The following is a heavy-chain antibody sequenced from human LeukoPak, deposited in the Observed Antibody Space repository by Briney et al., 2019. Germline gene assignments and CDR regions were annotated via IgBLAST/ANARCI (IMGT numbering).Heavy chain of an antibody. Sequence: ASVKVSCKASGYTFTGYYMHWVRPAPGQGLEWMGWINPNSGGTNYAQKFQGWVTMTRDTSISTAYMELSRLRSDDTAVYYCARAGGYDYVDYFDYWGQGTLVTVSP. J-gene: IGHJ4*02. D-gene: IGHD5-12*01. CDR3: ARAGGYDYVDYFDY. CDR1: GYTFTGYY. V-gene: IGHV1-2*04. CDR2: INPNSGGT.